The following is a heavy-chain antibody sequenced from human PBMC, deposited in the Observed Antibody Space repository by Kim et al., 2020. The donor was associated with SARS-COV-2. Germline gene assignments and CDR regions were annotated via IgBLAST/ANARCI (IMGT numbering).Heavy chain of an antibody. Sequence: SETLSLTCSVSGGSMHTSGYYWGWIRQPPGKGLEWIGSVYDSGSPYYNPSLKSRLTISADTSRGQFSLNLHYVSAADTAVYYCARRNSDWNDAFDVWGQG. CDR3: ARRNSDWNDAFDV. CDR2: VYDSGSP. J-gene: IGHJ3*01. V-gene: IGHV4-39*01. CDR1: GGSMHTSGYY. D-gene: IGHD6-19*01.